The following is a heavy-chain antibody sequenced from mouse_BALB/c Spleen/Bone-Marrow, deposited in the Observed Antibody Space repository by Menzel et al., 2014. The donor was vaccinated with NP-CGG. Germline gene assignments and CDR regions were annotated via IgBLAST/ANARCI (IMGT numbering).Heavy chain of an antibody. Sequence: SGAELVKPGASVKLSCKASGYTFTNYWMHWVKQRPGQGLEWIGEIDPSDSYSNYNQNFKGKATLTVDKSSSTAYMQLTSLTSEDSAVYYCARGVVHYYAMDYWGQGTSVTVSS. J-gene: IGHJ4*01. CDR3: ARGVVHYYAMDY. CDR2: IDPSDSYS. CDR1: GYTFTNYW. V-gene: IGHV1-69*02.